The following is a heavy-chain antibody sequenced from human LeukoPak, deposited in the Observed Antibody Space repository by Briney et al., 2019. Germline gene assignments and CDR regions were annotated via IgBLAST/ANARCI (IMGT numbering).Heavy chain of an antibody. CDR1: GFSFTSHW. V-gene: IGHV3-74*01. CDR2: INGDGTTS. D-gene: IGHD6-19*01. Sequence: GGSLRLSCAASGFSFTSHWMHWVRQTPGKGLVWVARINGDGTTSSHADSVKGRFTISSDNAKNTLYLQMNSLRAEDTALYYCARTIAVNGGDFDYWGQGTLVTVSS. J-gene: IGHJ4*02. CDR3: ARTIAVNGGDFDY.